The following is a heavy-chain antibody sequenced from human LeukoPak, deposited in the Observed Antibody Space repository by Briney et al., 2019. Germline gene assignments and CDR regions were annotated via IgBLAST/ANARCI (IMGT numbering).Heavy chain of an antibody. CDR2: INPNSGGT. CDR1: GYTFTGYY. CDR3: ARERYCSGGSCPNWFDP. V-gene: IGHV1-2*02. D-gene: IGHD2-15*01. J-gene: IGHJ5*02. Sequence: ASVKVSRKASGYTFTGYYMHWVRQAPGQGLEWMGWINPNSGGTNYAQKFQGRVTMTRDTSISTAYMELSRLRSDDTAVYYCARERYCSGGSCPNWFDPWGQGTLVTVSS.